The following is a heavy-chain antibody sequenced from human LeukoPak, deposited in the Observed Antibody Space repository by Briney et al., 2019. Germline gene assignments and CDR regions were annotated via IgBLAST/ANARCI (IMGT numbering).Heavy chain of an antibody. CDR1: GFTFSSYT. CDR3: ARTYGGFDY. D-gene: IGHD4-23*01. Sequence: PGGSLRLSCVVSGFTFSSYTMNWVRQAPGKGLEWVSYISSSGSTVYYADSVKGRFTVSRDNAKNSLYLQMNSLRAEDAAVYYCARTYGGFDYWGQGTLVTVSS. J-gene: IGHJ4*02. V-gene: IGHV3-48*04. CDR2: ISSSGSTV.